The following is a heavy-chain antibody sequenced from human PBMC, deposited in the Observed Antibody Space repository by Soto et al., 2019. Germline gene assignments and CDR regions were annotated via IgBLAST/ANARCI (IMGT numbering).Heavy chain of an antibody. CDR3: ARALRGDGYKPKRVDI. V-gene: IGHV4-39*07. J-gene: IGHJ3*02. D-gene: IGHD5-12*01. CDR2: IYYSGST. Sequence: KPSETLSLTCTVSGGSISSSSYYWGWIRQPPGKGLEWIGSIYYSGSTYYNPSLKSRVTISVDTSKNQFSLKLSSVTAADTAVYYCARALRGDGYKPKRVDIWGQGTMVTVSS. CDR1: GGSISSSSYY.